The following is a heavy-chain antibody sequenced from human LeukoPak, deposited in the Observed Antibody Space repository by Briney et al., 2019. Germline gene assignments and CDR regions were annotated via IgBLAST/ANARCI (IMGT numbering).Heavy chain of an antibody. J-gene: IGHJ4*02. CDR2: IGGSGVST. CDR3: ARTGGSYPYYFEY. V-gene: IGHV3-23*01. Sequence: DPGGSLRLSCAASGFTFSNYAMSWVRQAPGKGLEWVSAIGGSGVSTYYADSVKGRFTISRDNAKNSLYLQMNSLRAEDTAVYYCARTGGSYPYYFEYWGQGTLVTVSS. CDR1: GFTFSNYA. D-gene: IGHD1-26*01.